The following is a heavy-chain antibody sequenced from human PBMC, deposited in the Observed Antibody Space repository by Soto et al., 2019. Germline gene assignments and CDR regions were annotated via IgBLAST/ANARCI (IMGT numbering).Heavy chain of an antibody. CDR2: IRSNRGNT. J-gene: IGHJ4*02. CDR3: ARDGESSSSSDFDY. Sequence: GGSLRLSCAASGFTFSYYNMHWVRQAPGKGLEWISFIRSNRGNTYYADSVKGRFTISRDNAKNSLYLQMNSLRDEDTVVYYCARDGESSSSSDFDYWGQGTLVTVSS. CDR1: GFTFSYYN. D-gene: IGHD6-6*01. V-gene: IGHV3-48*02.